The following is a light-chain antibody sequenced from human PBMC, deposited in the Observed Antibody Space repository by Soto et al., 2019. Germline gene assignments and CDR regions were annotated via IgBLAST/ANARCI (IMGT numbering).Light chain of an antibody. CDR3: MQGIQLPRT. CDR1: QSLLYVDGKTY. Sequence: DIGMTQSPLSLSVTPGQPASISCKSSQSLLYVDGKTYLYWYLQKSGQPPQLLIYEVFNRISGVPDRFSGSGSGTDFTLKISRVEAEDVGVYYCMQGIQLPRTFGQGTKVDIK. CDR2: EVF. J-gene: IGKJ1*01. V-gene: IGKV2D-29*01.